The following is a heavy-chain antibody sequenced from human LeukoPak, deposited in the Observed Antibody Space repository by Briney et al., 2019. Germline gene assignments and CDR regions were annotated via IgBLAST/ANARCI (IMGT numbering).Heavy chain of an antibody. V-gene: IGHV5-51*01. J-gene: IGHJ4*02. Sequence: GESPKISFQASGYRFTTYWIAWVRPLPGKGLEWMGRVYPGDSDITYSPSFQGQVTISADRSINTAYLQWSSLKASDSAMYYCARQRDYGDDIYSRFFDSWGQGSLVTVSS. CDR3: ARQRDYGDDIYSRFFDS. D-gene: IGHD4-17*01. CDR2: VYPGDSDI. CDR1: GYRFTTYW.